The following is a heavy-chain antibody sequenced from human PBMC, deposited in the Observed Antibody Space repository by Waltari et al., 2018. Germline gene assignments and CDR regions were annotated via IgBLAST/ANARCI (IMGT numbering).Heavy chain of an antibody. D-gene: IGHD6-13*01. J-gene: IGHJ4*02. CDR2: IYHSGST. Sequence: QVQLQESGPGLVKPSETLSLTCAVSGYSISSGYYWGWNRPPPGKGLEWIGSIYHSGSTYYNPSLKSRVTISVDTSKNQFSLKLSSVTAADTAVYYCARGTRGAAAGPLFDYWGQGTLVTVSS. CDR1: GYSISSGYY. CDR3: ARGTRGAAAGPLFDY. V-gene: IGHV4-38-2*01.